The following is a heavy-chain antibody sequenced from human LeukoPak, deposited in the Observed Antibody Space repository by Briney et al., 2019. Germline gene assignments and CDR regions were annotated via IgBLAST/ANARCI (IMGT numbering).Heavy chain of an antibody. V-gene: IGHV4-59*08. CDR1: RGSISSDY. J-gene: IGHJ4*02. D-gene: IGHD3-10*01. CDR2: IYNSGNN. CDR3: ATRGY. Sequence: SETLSLTCTVSRGSISSDYWQWIRQPPGKGLEWVGYIYNSGNNHYNSSLKSRVTISIDTSKNQFSLKLASVTAADTAVYYCATRGYWGQGTLVAVSS.